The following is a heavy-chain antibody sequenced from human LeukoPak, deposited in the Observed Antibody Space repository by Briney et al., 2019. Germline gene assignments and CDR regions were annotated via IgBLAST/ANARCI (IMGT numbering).Heavy chain of an antibody. D-gene: IGHD4-17*01. J-gene: IGHJ4*02. CDR2: ISWNSGSI. CDR1: GFTFDDYA. V-gene: IGHV3-9*01. Sequence: GGSLRLSCAASGFTFDDYAMHWVRQAPGKGLEWVSGISWNSGSIGYADSVKGRFTISRDNAKNSLYLQMNSLRAEDTALYYCAKDYGIARFVGFDYWGQGTLVTVSS. CDR3: AKDYGIARFVGFDY.